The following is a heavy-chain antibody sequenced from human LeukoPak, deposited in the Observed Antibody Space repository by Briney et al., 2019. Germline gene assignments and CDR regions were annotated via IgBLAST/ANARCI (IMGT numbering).Heavy chain of an antibody. J-gene: IGHJ5*02. CDR2: ITNSGSIL. Sequence: GGSLRLSCAASGFTFSDYCLTWIRQAPGKGLERVAYITNSGSILYYADSVKGRFTISRDNAKNSLFLQMNSLRAEDTAVYYCARDGSRSWSLNTRFDPWGQRTQVTVSS. CDR3: ARDGSRSWSLNTRFDP. D-gene: IGHD6-13*01. CDR1: GFTFSDYC. V-gene: IGHV3-11*04.